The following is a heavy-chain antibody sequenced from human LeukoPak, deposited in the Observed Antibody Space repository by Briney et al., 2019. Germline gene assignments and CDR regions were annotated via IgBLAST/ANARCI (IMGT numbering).Heavy chain of an antibody. Sequence: ASVKVSCKASGYTFTSYYMHWVRQAPGQGLEWMGIINPSGGSTSYAQKFQGRVTMTRDMSTSTVYMELSSLRSEDTAVYYCARAPSRRLRLLEWPLRGDFDYWGQGTLVTVSS. CDR1: GYTFTSYY. D-gene: IGHD3-3*01. J-gene: IGHJ4*02. CDR3: ARAPSRRLRLLEWPLRGDFDY. CDR2: INPSGGST. V-gene: IGHV1-46*01.